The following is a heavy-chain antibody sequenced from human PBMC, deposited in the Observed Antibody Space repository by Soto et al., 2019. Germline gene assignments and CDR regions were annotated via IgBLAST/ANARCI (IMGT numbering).Heavy chain of an antibody. J-gene: IGHJ1*01. CDR1: GFTFSSHE. D-gene: IGHD2-8*01. V-gene: IGHV3-48*03. CDR3: ARVGVY. CDR2: ISGSGSTI. Sequence: GGSLRLSCEATGFTFSSHEMNWIRQTPGKRLEWIAKISGSGSTINYADSVKGRFTISRDNVQRTLHLQMDSLRVEDTGVYYCARVGVYWGRGTLVTAPQ.